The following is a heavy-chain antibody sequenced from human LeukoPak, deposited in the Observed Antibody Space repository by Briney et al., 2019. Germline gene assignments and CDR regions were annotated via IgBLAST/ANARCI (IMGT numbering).Heavy chain of an antibody. V-gene: IGHV4-34*01. D-gene: IGHD3-10*01. J-gene: IGHJ5*02. CDR2: INHGGST. CDR3: ARRHDYYYGSGSHNNWFDP. CDR1: GGSFSGYY. Sequence: SETLSLTCAVYGGSFSGYYWSWIRQPPGKGLEWIGEINHGGSTNYNPSLKSRVTISVDTSKNQFSLKLTSVTAADTAYCCARRHDYYYGSGSHNNWFDPWGQGTLVTVSS.